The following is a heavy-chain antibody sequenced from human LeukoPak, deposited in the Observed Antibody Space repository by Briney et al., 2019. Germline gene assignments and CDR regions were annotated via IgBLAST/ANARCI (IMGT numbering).Heavy chain of an antibody. Sequence: ASVKVSCKASGYTFTSYGISWVRQAPGQGLEWMGWISAYNGNTNYAQELQGRVTMTTDTSTSTAYMELRSLRSDDTAVYYCAREGDCSSTSCPGIDYYYYYGMDVWGKGTTVTVSS. J-gene: IGHJ6*04. CDR1: GYTFTSYG. D-gene: IGHD2-2*01. CDR3: AREGDCSSTSCPGIDYYYYYGMDV. V-gene: IGHV1-18*04. CDR2: ISAYNGNT.